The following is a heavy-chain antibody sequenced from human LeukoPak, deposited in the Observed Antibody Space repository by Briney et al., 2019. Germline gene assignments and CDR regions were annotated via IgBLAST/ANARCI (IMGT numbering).Heavy chain of an antibody. CDR3: AREVVPAAIGSSGMDV. D-gene: IGHD2-2*01. CDR1: GFTFSSYA. Sequence: PGGSLRLSCAASGFTFSSYAMSWVRQAPGKGLEWVSAISGSGGSTYYADSVKGRFTISRDNSKNTLYLQMNSLRAEDTAVYYCAREVVPAAIGSSGMDVWGQGTTVTVSS. CDR2: ISGSGGST. J-gene: IGHJ6*02. V-gene: IGHV3-23*01.